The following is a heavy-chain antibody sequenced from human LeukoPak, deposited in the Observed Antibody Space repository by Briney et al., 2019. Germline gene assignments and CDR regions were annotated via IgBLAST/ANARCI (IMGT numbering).Heavy chain of an antibody. V-gene: IGHV3-7*01. J-gene: IGHJ6*02. D-gene: IGHD6-6*01. Sequence: GGSLRLSCAAPGFTFSSYWMSWVRQAPGKGLEWVANINHDGSEKYYVDSVKGRFTISRDNAKNSLYLQMNSLRAEDTAVYYCARDWRPPARYYYYYGMDVWGQGTTVTVSS. CDR1: GFTFSSYW. CDR3: ARDWRPPARYYYYYGMDV. CDR2: INHDGSEK.